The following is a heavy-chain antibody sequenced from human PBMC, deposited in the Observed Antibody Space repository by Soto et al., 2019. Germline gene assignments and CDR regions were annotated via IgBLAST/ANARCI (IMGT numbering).Heavy chain of an antibody. D-gene: IGHD6-19*01. CDR2: ASARNTNT. CDR3: ANDVTYHGPRGYSSAWYGWFDP. V-gene: IGHV3-23*01. Sequence: EVQLLESGGGLVQPGGSLRLSFAASGFTFSSHVMSWVRQAPGKGLEWVSAASARNTNTSDADSVWGRLTISRDNSNSKVYMQMDSLRVEDTAVYPCANDVTYHGPRGYSSAWYGWFDPWGQGTLVVVSS. J-gene: IGHJ5*02. CDR1: GFTFSSHV.